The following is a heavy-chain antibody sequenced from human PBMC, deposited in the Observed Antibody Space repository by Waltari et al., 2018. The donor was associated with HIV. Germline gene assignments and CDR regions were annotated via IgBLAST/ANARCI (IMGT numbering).Heavy chain of an antibody. CDR2: IDTDGTNK. CDR1: GFTFSNHW. V-gene: IGHV3-74*02. J-gene: IGHJ6*02. Sequence: EVRPVESGGALVQTGASLRLSGAPSGFTFSNHWLHSVRLAPGKGLVWVSRIDTDGTNKTDADSVRGRFTISRDNAKNTLDLQMNSLKADDTAVYYCARANVFLRFGEFSNYGMDVWGQGTMVTVSS. CDR3: ARANVFLRFGEFSNYGMDV. D-gene: IGHD3-10*01.